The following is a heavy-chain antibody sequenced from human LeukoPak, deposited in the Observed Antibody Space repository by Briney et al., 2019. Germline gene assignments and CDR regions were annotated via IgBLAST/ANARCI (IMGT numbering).Heavy chain of an antibody. CDR2: ISGGGDST. CDR1: GFTFNDCA. CDR3: VKDRPDYDFWTGYYDPHAFDI. Sequence: GGSLTLSCAASGFTFNDCAIHWVRQAPGKGLEWVSLISGGGDSTYYADSVKGRFTISRDNSKNSLYLQMNSLSTEDTAFYYCVKDRPDYDFWTGYYDPHAFDIWGRGTMVTASS. J-gene: IGHJ3*02. D-gene: IGHD3-3*01. V-gene: IGHV3-43*02.